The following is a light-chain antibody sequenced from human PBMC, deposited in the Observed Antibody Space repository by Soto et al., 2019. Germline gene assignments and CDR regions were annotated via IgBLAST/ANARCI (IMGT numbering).Light chain of an antibody. Sequence: QSALTQPPSASGSPGQSVIISCAGSSSDIGGYKYVSWYQQHPDKAPKLIIFEVNNRPSGISSRFSGYKSGNTASLTTSGLQAEDEDDYYCASYTSSSTSVIFGRGTKVTVL. V-gene: IGLV2-14*01. CDR1: SSDIGGYKY. J-gene: IGLJ2*01. CDR2: EVN. CDR3: ASYTSSSTSVI.